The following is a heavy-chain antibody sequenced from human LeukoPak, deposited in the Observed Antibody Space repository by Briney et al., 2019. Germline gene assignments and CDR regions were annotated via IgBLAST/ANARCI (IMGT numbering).Heavy chain of an antibody. CDR1: VYTLATYV. CDR2: IRGYNT. J-gene: IGHJ4*02. V-gene: IGHV1-18*01. Sequence: ASVKVSCKTSVYTLATYVISWVRQAPGQGLEWMGWIRGYNTNYAQHFQGRVTMTTDTSTSTAYVELRSLRSDDTAVYYCAREVRERGTAMAGETDYWGQGTLVTVSS. D-gene: IGHD6-19*01. CDR3: AREVRERGTAMAGETDY.